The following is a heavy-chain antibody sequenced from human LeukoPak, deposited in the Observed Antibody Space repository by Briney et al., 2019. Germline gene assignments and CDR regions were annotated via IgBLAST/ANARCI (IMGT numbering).Heavy chain of an antibody. Sequence: GGSLRLSCAASRFTLSNYWMSWVRQAPGKGLEWVANIKQDGSETYYVDSVKGRFTISRDNAKNSLSLQMNSLRAEDTAVYYCARQRGSGCLDYWGQGALATVSS. J-gene: IGHJ4*02. CDR1: RFTLSNYW. V-gene: IGHV3-7*01. CDR2: IKQDGSET. CDR3: ARQRGSGCLDY. D-gene: IGHD6-19*01.